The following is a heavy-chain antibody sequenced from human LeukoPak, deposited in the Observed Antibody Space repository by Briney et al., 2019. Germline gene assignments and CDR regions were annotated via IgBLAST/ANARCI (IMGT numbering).Heavy chain of an antibody. Sequence: ASVKVSCKASGYTFTSYDINWVRQATGQGLEWMGWMNPNSGNTGYAQKFQGRVTITRNTSISTAYMELRSLRSDDTAVYYCARHSSGFPFDPWGQGTLVTVSS. V-gene: IGHV1-8*03. CDR2: MNPNSGNT. D-gene: IGHD6-19*01. J-gene: IGHJ5*02. CDR1: GYTFTSYD. CDR3: ARHSSGFPFDP.